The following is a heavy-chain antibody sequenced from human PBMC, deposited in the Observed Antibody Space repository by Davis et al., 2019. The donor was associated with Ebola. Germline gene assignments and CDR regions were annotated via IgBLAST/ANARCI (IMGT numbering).Heavy chain of an antibody. V-gene: IGHV3-30*03. CDR2: LSYDGSHE. J-gene: IGHJ5*02. Sequence: GESLKISCAASGFIFSSFGMQWVRQAPGKGLEWVAALSYDGSHENHAQSVKGRFTISRDNSKNILYLQMDSLRIEDTAQYYCAGDPNWESGAWGQGTQVTVSS. CDR3: AGDPNWESGA. CDR1: GFIFSSFG. D-gene: IGHD1-1*01.